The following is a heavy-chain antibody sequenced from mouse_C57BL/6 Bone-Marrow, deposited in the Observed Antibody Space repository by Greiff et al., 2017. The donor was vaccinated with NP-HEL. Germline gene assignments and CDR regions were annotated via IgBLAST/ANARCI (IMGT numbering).Heavy chain of an antibody. CDR2: IDPNSGGT. V-gene: IGHV1-72*01. J-gene: IGHJ4*01. CDR3: AKSYYYGSSYDYYAMDY. CDR1: GYTFTSYW. Sequence: VQLQQSGAELVKPGASVKLSCKASGYTFTSYWMHWVKQRPGRGLEWIGRIDPNSGGTKYNEKFKSKATLTVDKPSSTAYMQLSSLTSEDSAVYYCAKSYYYGSSYDYYAMDYWGQGTSVTVSS. D-gene: IGHD1-1*01.